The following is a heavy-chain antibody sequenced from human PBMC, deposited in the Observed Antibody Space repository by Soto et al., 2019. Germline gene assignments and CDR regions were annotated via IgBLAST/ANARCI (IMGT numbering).Heavy chain of an antibody. D-gene: IGHD6-6*01. CDR2: INSDGSST. CDR3: ARAPLKGGEILAARRGSN. V-gene: IGHV3-74*01. J-gene: IGHJ4*02. CDR1: GFTFSSYW. Sequence: EVQLVESGGGLVQPGGSLRLSCAASGFTFSSYWMHWVRQAPGKGLVWVSRINSDGSSTSYADSVKGRFTISRDNAKNTLYLQMNSLRAEDTAVYYCARAPLKGGEILAARRGSNWGQGTLVTVSS.